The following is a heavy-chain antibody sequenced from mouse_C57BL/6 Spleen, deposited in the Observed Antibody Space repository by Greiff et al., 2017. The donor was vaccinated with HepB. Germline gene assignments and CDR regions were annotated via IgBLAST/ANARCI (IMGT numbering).Heavy chain of an antibody. V-gene: IGHV2-5*01. CDR2: IWRGGST. CDR1: GFSFTSYG. D-gene: IGHD1-1*01. Sequence: QVQLQQSGPGLVQPSQSLSITCTVSGFSFTSYGVHWVRQSPGKGLEWLGVIWRGGSTDYNAAFMSRLSITKDNSKSQVFFKMNSLQADDTAIYYCAKKGGYGSSLYAMDYWGQGTSVTVSS. CDR3: AKKGGYGSSLYAMDY. J-gene: IGHJ4*01.